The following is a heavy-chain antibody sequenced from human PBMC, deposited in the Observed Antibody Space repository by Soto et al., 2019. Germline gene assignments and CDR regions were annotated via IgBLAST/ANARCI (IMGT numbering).Heavy chain of an antibody. J-gene: IGHJ4*02. Sequence: ASVKVSCKASGGTFSSYAISWVRQAPGQGLEWMGGIIPIFGTANYAQKFQGRVTITADESTSTAYMELSSLRSEDTAVYYCARGDSGSYYFFFYWGQGTLVTVSS. CDR3: ARGDSGSYYFFFY. CDR1: GGTFSSYA. D-gene: IGHD1-26*01. V-gene: IGHV1-69*13. CDR2: IIPIFGTA.